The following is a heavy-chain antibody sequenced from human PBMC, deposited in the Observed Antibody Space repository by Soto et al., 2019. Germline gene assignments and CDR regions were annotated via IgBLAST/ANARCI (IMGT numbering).Heavy chain of an antibody. CDR1: GYTFTSYG. V-gene: IGHV1-18*01. CDR2: ISAYNGNT. Sequence: ASVKVSCKASGYTFTSYGISWVRQAPGQGLEWMGWISAYNGNTNYAQKLQGRVTMTTDTSTSTAYMELRSLRSDDTAVYYCAREPYDPVGATHIDYWGQGTLVTVSS. J-gene: IGHJ4*02. D-gene: IGHD1-26*01. CDR3: AREPYDPVGATHIDY.